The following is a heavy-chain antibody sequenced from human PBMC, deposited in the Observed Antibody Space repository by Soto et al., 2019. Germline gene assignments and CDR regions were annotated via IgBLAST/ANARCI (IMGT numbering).Heavy chain of an antibody. V-gene: IGHV3-21*03. CDR3: GRGGGGYERVWYIVR. J-gene: IGHJ4*02. D-gene: IGHD2-15*01. CDR1: GFSFSSHS. CDR2: ISSRSSRT. Sequence: GGSLRLPCAASGFSFSSHSFNWVRQAPGQGLEWVACISSRSSRTLYADSVRCRFVISIDTAPYSLCLQMHSPRDEDTAIYYFGRGGGGYERVWYIVRWGQGTLLDVFS.